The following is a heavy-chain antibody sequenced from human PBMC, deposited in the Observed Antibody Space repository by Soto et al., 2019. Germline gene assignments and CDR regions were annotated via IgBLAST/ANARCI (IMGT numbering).Heavy chain of an antibody. D-gene: IGHD3-22*01. V-gene: IGHV1-24*01. CDR3: ATESWDSRGYYSPKNYWYFDL. Sequence: ASGKVSCNVSGYTLTELSMHWVLQAPGKGLEWMGGFDPEDGETIYAQKFQGRVTMTDDTSTDTAYMELSSLRSEDTAVYYCATESWDSRGYYSPKNYWYFDLWGRGTLVPVSS. CDR1: GYTLTELS. CDR2: FDPEDGET. J-gene: IGHJ2*01.